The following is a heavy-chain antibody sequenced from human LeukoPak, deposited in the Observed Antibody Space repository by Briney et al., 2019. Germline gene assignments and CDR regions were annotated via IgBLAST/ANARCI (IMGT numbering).Heavy chain of an antibody. CDR1: GGSISSYY. CDR3: ARVVSGYMTTLTKVDY. Sequence: SETLSLTCTVSGGSISSYYWSWIRQPAGKGLEWIGRIYTSGSTNYNPSLKSRVTISVDTSKNQFSLKLSSVTAADTAVYYCARVVSGYMTTLTKVDYWGQGTLVTVSS. V-gene: IGHV4-4*07. D-gene: IGHD4-11*01. CDR2: IYTSGST. J-gene: IGHJ4*02.